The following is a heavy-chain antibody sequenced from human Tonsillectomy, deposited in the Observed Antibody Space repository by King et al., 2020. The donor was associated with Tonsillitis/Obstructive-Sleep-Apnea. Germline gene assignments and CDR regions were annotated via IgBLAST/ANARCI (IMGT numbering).Heavy chain of an antibody. CDR3: ARASSGDYVWWSYRSDDAFDI. V-gene: IGHV3-64*01. D-gene: IGHD3-16*02. CDR1: GFTFSSYA. J-gene: IGHJ3*02. Sequence: DVQLVESGGGLVQPGGSLRLSCAASGFTFSSYAMHWVRQAPGKGLEYVSAISSNGGSTYYANSVKGRFTISRDNSKNTLYLQMGSLRAEDMAVYYCARASSGDYVWWSYRSDDAFDIWGQGTMVTVSS. CDR2: ISSNGGST.